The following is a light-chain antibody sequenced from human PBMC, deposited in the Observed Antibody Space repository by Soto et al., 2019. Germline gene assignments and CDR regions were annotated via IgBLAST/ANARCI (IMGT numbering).Light chain of an antibody. CDR3: QKYNIAPWT. Sequence: EIVLTQSPATLSLSPGERAYLFCRASQSVTSYLAWYQQKPGQAPRIIIFGASGRDTGIPDRFSGSGSGTDCTLTISRLQPEDVETYYCQKYNIAPWTFGQGTKVDIK. V-gene: IGKV3-20*01. CDR2: GAS. CDR1: QSVTSY. J-gene: IGKJ1*01.